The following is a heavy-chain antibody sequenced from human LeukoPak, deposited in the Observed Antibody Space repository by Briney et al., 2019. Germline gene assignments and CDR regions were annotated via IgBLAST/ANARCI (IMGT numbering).Heavy chain of an antibody. D-gene: IGHD3-10*01. J-gene: IGHJ5*02. Sequence: GGSLRLSCAASGFTLSSYAMSWVRQAPGKGLEWVSPISGSGGSTYYADSVKGRFTISRDNSKSTLYLQMNSLRAEDTAVYYCAKDPGGRSNWFDPWGQGGLVTVSS. CDR2: ISGSGGST. CDR3: AKDPGGRSNWFDP. V-gene: IGHV3-23*01. CDR1: GFTLSSYA.